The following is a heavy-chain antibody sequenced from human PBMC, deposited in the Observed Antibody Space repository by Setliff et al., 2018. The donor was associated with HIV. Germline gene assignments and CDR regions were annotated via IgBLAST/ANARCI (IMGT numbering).Heavy chain of an antibody. V-gene: IGHV3-49*04. CDR2: IRRKAYGGTT. D-gene: IGHD6-19*01. Sequence: GGSLRLSCTASGFTFGDYAMSWVRQAPGKGLEWVGFIRRKAYGGTTEYAASVKGRFTISRDDSKSIAYLQMNSLKTEDTGVYYCTSQGGYTSGWYADDYWGQRTLVTVSS. CDR3: TSQGGYTSGWYADDY. J-gene: IGHJ4*02. CDR1: GFTFGDYA.